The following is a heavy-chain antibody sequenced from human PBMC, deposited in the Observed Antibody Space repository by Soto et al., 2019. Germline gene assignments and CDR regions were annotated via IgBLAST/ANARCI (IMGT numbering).Heavy chain of an antibody. CDR3: TTWLTAHFDY. J-gene: IGHJ4*02. D-gene: IGHD2-21*02. CDR2: SSDRRTGNT. Sequence: EVHLLESGGGLVQPGGSLRLSCAASGFTFSSYTLNWVRRAQGKGLEWVATSSDRRTGNTHYSDSVRGRFTLSRDYSRNILFLQMDSLSADDTALYYCTTWLTAHFDYWGRGTQVTVSS. CDR1: GFTFSSYT. V-gene: IGHV3-23*01.